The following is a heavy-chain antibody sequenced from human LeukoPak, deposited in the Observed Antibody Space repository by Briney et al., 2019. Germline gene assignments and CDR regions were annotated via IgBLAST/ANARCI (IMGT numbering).Heavy chain of an antibody. V-gene: IGHV1-69*01. Sequence: SVKVSCKASGGTFSSYAISWVRQAPGQGLEWMGGIIPIFGTANYAQKFQGRVTITADESTSTAYMELSSLRSEDTAVYYCARGLGPMYYDSSGPTFDYWGQGTLVTVSS. CDR3: ARGLGPMYYDSSGPTFDY. D-gene: IGHD3-22*01. CDR2: IIPIFGTA. CDR1: GGTFSSYA. J-gene: IGHJ4*02.